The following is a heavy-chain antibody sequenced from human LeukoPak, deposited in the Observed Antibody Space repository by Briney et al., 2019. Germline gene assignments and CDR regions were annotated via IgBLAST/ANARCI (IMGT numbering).Heavy chain of an antibody. D-gene: IGHD6-13*01. CDR3: AKDSVYLAARAYSYGMDV. CDR1: GFTFSSYA. J-gene: IGHJ6*02. CDR2: ISGSGGST. V-gene: IGHV3-23*01. Sequence: GGSLRLSCAASGFTFSSYAMSWVRQAPGKGLEWVSAISGSGGSTYYADSVKGRFTISRDNSKNTLYLQMNSLRAEDTAVYYCAKDSVYLAARAYSYGMDVWGQGTTVTVSS.